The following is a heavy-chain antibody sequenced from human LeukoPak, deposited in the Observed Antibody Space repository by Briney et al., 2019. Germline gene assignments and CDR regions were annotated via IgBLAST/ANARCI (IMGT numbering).Heavy chain of an antibody. D-gene: IGHD4-23*01. CDR2: ISSYGSKK. J-gene: IGHJ4*02. CDR3: ATAASPYTMVNHIDDD. Sequence: PWGSLRLAFAASGFTLNSYGMDLVRQAPGKGPELVGVISSYGSKKYYADYVKGRFTIYRDNSKNTLNLQMNSLRGEDTAVYYCATAASPYTMVNHIDDDWGQGTLVTVSS. CDR1: GFTLNSYG. V-gene: IGHV3-30*03.